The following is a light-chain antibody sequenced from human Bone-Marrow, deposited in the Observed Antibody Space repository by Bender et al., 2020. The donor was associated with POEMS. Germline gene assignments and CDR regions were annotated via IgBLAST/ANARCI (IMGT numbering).Light chain of an antibody. CDR3: CSYAGRSALV. V-gene: IGLV2-8*01. Sequence: QSALTQPPSASGSPGQSVTISCTGTSSDVGGYNSVSWYQQNPGKAPKLMIYEVTKRPSGVPDRFSGSKSGNTASLTISGLQAEDEADYYCCSYAGRSALVFGGGTKLTVL. CDR1: SSDVGGYNS. CDR2: EVT. J-gene: IGLJ3*02.